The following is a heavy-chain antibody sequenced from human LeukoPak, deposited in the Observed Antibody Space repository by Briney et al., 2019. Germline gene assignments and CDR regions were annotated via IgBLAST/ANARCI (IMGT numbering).Heavy chain of an antibody. J-gene: IGHJ6*03. CDR3: ARDKQLDWAHYHYCYMDV. Sequence: ASVKVSCKASGYTFTSYYMHWVRQAPGQGLEWMGIINPSGGSTSYAQKFQGRVTMTRDTSISTVYMELSRLRSDDTAVYYCARDKQLDWAHYHYCYMDVWGKGTTVTVSS. D-gene: IGHD1-1*01. CDR1: GYTFTSYY. CDR2: INPSGGST. V-gene: IGHV1-46*01.